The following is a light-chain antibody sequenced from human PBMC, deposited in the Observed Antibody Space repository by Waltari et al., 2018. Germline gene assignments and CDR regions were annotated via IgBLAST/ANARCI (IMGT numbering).Light chain of an antibody. CDR1: NIGRKT. CDR3: QVWDSSRDHGV. V-gene: IGLV3-21*04. J-gene: IGLJ1*01. Sequence: SYVLTQPPSVSVAPGETARITCGGTNIGRKTVNGNQKKQAQTPVVFVSFDSDRPSGIPERFSGSNSGNTATLTISRVEAGDEADYYCQVWDSSRDHGVFGTGTKVTVL. CDR2: FDS.